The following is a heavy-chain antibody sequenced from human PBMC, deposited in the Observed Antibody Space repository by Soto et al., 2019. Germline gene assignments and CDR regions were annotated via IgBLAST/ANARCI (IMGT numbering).Heavy chain of an antibody. D-gene: IGHD6-13*01. Sequence: QVQLQQWGAGLLKPSETLSLTCAVYGGSFSGYYWSWIRQPPGKGLEWIGEINHSGSTNYNPSLKSRVAMSVDTSKNLFYLKLSSVSAADTAVYYCARTSGSSWYRRFGFDPWGQGTLVTVSS. V-gene: IGHV4-34*01. J-gene: IGHJ5*02. CDR3: ARTSGSSWYRRFGFDP. CDR2: INHSGST. CDR1: GGSFSGYY.